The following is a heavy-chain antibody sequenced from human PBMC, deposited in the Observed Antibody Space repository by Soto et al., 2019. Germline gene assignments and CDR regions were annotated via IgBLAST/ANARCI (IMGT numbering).Heavy chain of an antibody. V-gene: IGHV3-30*04. CDR1: GFTFSRHA. D-gene: IGHD3-3*01. J-gene: IGHJ5*01. Sequence: PGGSLRLSCAASGFTFSRHAIHWVRLTPGRGLEWVLAISRDGSYIYYTDSVKGRFTVSRDNSENTVFVQMNRLIPDDTALYFCARTRNGGVADSFDSWGQGTRVTVSS. CDR2: ISRDGSYI. CDR3: ARTRNGGVADSFDS.